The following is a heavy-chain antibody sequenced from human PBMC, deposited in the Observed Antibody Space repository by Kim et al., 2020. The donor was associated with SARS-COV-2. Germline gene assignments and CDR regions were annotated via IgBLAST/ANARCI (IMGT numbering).Heavy chain of an antibody. V-gene: IGHV1-58*01. J-gene: IGHJ6*02. CDR1: GFTFTSSA. Sequence: SVKVSCKASGFTFTSSAVQWVRQARGQRLEWIGWIVVGSGNTNYAQKFQERVTITRDMSTSTAYMELSSLRSEDTAGYYCAAEDGEWLRPGYGMDVWGQGPTSTV. CDR3: AAEDGEWLRPGYGMDV. D-gene: IGHD5-12*01. CDR2: IVVGSGNT.